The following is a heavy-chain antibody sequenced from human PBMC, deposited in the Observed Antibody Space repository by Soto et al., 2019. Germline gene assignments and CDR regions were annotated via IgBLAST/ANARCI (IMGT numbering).Heavy chain of an antibody. CDR1: GGTFSSYT. D-gene: IGHD2-15*01. Sequence: QVQLVQSGAEVKKPGSSVKVSCKASGGTFSSYTISWVRQAPGQGLEWMGRIIRILGIANYAQKFQGRVTITADKSTSTAYMELSSLRSEDTAVYYCARGGHCSGGSRYYPSWGQGTLVTVSS. V-gene: IGHV1-69*02. J-gene: IGHJ5*02. CDR2: IIRILGIA. CDR3: ARGGHCSGGSRYYPS.